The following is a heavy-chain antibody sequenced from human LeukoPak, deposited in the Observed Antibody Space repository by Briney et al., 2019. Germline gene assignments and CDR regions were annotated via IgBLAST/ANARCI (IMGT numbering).Heavy chain of an antibody. CDR3: VITAGWTTATDH. D-gene: IGHD1-14*01. V-gene: IGHV3-11*04. CDR1: GITFSDYY. CDR2: ISKSGDTI. J-gene: IGHJ5*02. Sequence: GSLRLSCAASGITFSDYYMSWIRQAPGKGLEWLSYISKSGDTIYYADSVRGRFTISRDNARNSLYLQMNSLTVADTATYYCVITAGWTTATDHWGQGALVTVSS.